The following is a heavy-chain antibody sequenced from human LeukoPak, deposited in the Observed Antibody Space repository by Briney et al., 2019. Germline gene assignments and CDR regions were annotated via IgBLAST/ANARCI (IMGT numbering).Heavy chain of an antibody. CDR1: GFTFSSYS. D-gene: IGHD3-3*01. CDR3: ARTTIFGFMDV. CDR2: ISSSSSTI. V-gene: IGHV3-48*01. J-gene: IGHJ6*03. Sequence: GGSLRLSCAASGFTFSSYSMNWVRQAPGKGLEWVSYISSSSSTIYYADSVKGRFTISRDNAKNSLYLQMNSLRAEDTAVYYCARTTIFGFMDVWGKGTTVTVSS.